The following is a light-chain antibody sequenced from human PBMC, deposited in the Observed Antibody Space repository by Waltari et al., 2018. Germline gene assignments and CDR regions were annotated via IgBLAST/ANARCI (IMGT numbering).Light chain of an antibody. Sequence: QSALTQPPSASGSPGQSVTISCTGTSSDVGGSNFVPWYQHHPGKAPRLIIYEVSERPSGVPDRFSGSKSGNTASLTVSGLQAEDEADYYCSSYVANNNPVFGGGTKLTVL. CDR3: SSYVANNNPV. CDR1: SSDVGGSNF. J-gene: IGLJ2*01. CDR2: EVS. V-gene: IGLV2-8*01.